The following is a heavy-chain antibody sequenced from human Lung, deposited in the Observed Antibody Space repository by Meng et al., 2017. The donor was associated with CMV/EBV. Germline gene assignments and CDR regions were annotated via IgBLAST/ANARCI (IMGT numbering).Heavy chain of an antibody. CDR1: GGFCSGSD. CDR3: GRGRKPDY. CDR2: INHGGNT. V-gene: IGHV4-34*01. J-gene: IGHJ4*02. Sequence: RSPTCGVYGGFCSGSDWPWIGQFPGKGLDWIGHINHGGNTNYNPSLKRRLTLSIDTSKNQFSLRLSSVTATDTAIYYCGRGRKPDYWGQGTLVTVSS.